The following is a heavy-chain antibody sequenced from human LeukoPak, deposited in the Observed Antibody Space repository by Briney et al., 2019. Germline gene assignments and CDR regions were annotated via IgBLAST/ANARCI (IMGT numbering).Heavy chain of an antibody. Sequence: SETLSLTCTVSGGSINNYFWSWIRLPPGKGLEWIGYIYHSESTSYNPSLKSRVTISVDTSKNQFSLKLSSVTAADTALYYCARVTRAYNYGSDYWGQGMLVTVSS. CDR2: IYHSEST. V-gene: IGHV4-59*01. D-gene: IGHD5-18*01. CDR3: ARVTRAYNYGSDY. J-gene: IGHJ4*02. CDR1: GGSINNYF.